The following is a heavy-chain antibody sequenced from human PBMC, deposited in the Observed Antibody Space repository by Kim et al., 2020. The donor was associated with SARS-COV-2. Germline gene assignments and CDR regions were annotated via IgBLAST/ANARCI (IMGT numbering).Heavy chain of an antibody. D-gene: IGHD2-21*02. V-gene: IGHV5-51*01. CDR3: ARAPYGGNSLYFDY. Sequence: SPAFQGRVTISADKSISPAYLQWSSLKASDTAMYYCARAPYGGNSLYFDYWGQGTLVTVSS. J-gene: IGHJ4*02.